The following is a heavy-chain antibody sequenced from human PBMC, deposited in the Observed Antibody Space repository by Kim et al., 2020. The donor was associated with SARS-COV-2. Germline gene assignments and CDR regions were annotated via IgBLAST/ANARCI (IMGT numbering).Heavy chain of an antibody. J-gene: IGHJ4*02. CDR2: VSGSGGDT. V-gene: IGHV3-23*01. D-gene: IGHD2-2*01. Sequence: GGSLRLSCAASGFTFASYAMSWVRQAPGKGPEWVSGVSGSGGDTFYADSVKGRFTISRDNSKTMLYLQMNSLRAEDTALYYCAKGLSASCYSSTDSWGQG. CDR3: AKGLSASCYSSTDS. CDR1: GFTFASYA.